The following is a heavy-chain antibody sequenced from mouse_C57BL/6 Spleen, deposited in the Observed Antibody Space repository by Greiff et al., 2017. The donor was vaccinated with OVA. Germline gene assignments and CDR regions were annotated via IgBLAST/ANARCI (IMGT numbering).Heavy chain of an antibody. Sequence: VQLQQSGPELVKPGASVKISCKASGYTFTDYYMNWVKQSHGKSLEWIGDINPNNGGTSHNQKFKGKATLTVDKSSSTAYMELRSLTSEDSAVYYCAREDGYYAYFDVWGTGTTVTVSS. V-gene: IGHV1-26*01. J-gene: IGHJ1*03. CDR2: INPNNGGT. D-gene: IGHD2-3*01. CDR3: AREDGYYAYFDV. CDR1: GYTFTDYY.